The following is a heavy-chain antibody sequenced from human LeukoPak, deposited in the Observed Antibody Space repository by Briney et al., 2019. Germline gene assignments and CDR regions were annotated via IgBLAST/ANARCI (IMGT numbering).Heavy chain of an antibody. CDR3: ASLRWRGY. V-gene: IGHV3-48*03. CDR2: ISSSGSTI. CDR1: GFTFSSYE. J-gene: IGHJ4*02. Sequence: PGGSLRLSCAASGFTFSSYEMNWVRQALGKGLEWVSYISSSGSTIYYADSVKGRFTISRDNAKNSLYPQMNSLRAEDTAVYYCASLRWRGYWGQGTLVTVSS. D-gene: IGHD4-23*01.